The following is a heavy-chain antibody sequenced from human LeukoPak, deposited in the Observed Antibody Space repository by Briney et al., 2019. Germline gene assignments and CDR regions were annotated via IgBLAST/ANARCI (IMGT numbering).Heavy chain of an antibody. V-gene: IGHV3-23*01. CDR3: TKDPNGDYIGAFDP. D-gene: IGHD4-17*01. CDR1: GFSFSSFA. J-gene: IGHJ5*02. CDR2: ITGGHYAT. Sequence: GGFLRLSCAASGFSFSSFAMTWVRQAPGKGLEWVSSITGGHYATYNTDSVKGRFIISRDNAKNTLYLQMNSLRADNTAIYYCTKDPNGDYIGAFDPWGQGTLVTVSS.